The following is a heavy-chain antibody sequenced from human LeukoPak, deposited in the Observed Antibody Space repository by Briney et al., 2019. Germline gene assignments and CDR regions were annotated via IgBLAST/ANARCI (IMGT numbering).Heavy chain of an antibody. J-gene: IGHJ4*02. CDR2: ISGSGGST. V-gene: IGHV3-23*01. Sequence: PGGSLRLSCAASGFTFSSYAMSWVRQAPGKGLEGVSPISGSGGSTYYADSVKGRFTISRDNSKNTLYLQMNSLRAEDTAVYYCAKDMSAYCGGDCYYDYWGQGTLVTVSS. D-gene: IGHD2-21*02. CDR3: AKDMSAYCGGDCYYDY. CDR1: GFTFSSYA.